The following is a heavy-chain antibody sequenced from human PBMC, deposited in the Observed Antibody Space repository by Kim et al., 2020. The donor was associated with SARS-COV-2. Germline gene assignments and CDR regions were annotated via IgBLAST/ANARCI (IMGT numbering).Heavy chain of an antibody. J-gene: IGHJ6*02. Sequence: ASVKVSCKASGYTFTSYDINWVRQATGQGLEWMGWMNPNSGNTGYAQKFQGRVTMTRNTSISTAYMELSSLRSEDTAVYYCARGKYCSSTSCYRIYYYYYYGMDVWGQGTTVTVSS. CDR3: ARGKYCSSTSCYRIYYYYYYGMDV. V-gene: IGHV1-8*01. CDR2: MNPNSGNT. CDR1: GYTFTSYD. D-gene: IGHD2-2*02.